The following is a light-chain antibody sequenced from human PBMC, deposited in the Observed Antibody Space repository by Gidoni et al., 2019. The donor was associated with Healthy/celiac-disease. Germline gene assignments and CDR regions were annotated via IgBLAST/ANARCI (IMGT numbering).Light chain of an antibody. J-gene: IGKJ1*01. CDR3: QQHDSSPT. CDR1: QSISSSW. CDR2: DAS. V-gene: IGKV1-5*01. Sequence: DIQMTQSPSTLSASVGDRVTITCRASQSISSSWLAWYQQRPGKAPKLLIYDASSLESGVPSRFSGSGSGTEFTLNISSLQPEDFASYYCQQHDSSPTFGQGTKVEIK.